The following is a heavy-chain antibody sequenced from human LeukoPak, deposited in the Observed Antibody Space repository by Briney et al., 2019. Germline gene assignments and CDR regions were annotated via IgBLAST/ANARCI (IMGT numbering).Heavy chain of an antibody. CDR1: GYTFTGYY. J-gene: IGHJ4*02. Sequence: ASVKVSCKASGYTFTGYYMHWVRQAPGQGLEWMGWINPNSGGTNYAQKFQGRVTMTSDTSISTAYMELSRLRSDETAVYHCARDSLTTSTDYWGQGAQVTVSS. CDR3: ARDSLTTSTDY. CDR2: INPNSGGT. V-gene: IGHV1-2*02. D-gene: IGHD2-2*01.